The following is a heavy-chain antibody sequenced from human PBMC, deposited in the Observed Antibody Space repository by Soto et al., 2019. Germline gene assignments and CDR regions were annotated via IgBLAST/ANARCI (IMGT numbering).Heavy chain of an antibody. CDR2: VDPRDGST. CDR3: ARVRSSGREFDY. Sequence: QVQLVQSGAEMKRPGASVILSCKASGYIFTTYSIHWVRQTAGQGLEWMAKVDPRDGSTGYAQTFRGRVAMAWDTSTGTVSIEVSSLTSDDTATYYCARVRSSGREFDYWGQGTQVTVSS. CDR1: GYIFTTYS. V-gene: IGHV1-46*01. J-gene: IGHJ4*02. D-gene: IGHD6-25*01.